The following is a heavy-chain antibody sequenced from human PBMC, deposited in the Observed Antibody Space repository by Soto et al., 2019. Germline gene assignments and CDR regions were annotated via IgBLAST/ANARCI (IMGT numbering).Heavy chain of an antibody. J-gene: IGHJ6*02. CDR1: NETLTTYG. D-gene: IGHD6-6*01. CDR3: ARDSRSSGYYYGMDV. Sequence: QVHLVQSGAEVKKPGASVKVSCKASNETLTTYGISWVRQAPGQGLEWMGWVSGYNGHISSAQKFQDRVIMTADTSTNTAYMELRSLTPDDSAVYFCARDSRSSGYYYGMDVWGQGTTVTVSS. CDR2: VSGYNGHI. V-gene: IGHV1-18*01.